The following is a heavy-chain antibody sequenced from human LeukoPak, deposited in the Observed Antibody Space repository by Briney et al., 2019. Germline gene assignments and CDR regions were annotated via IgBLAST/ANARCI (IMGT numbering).Heavy chain of an antibody. V-gene: IGHV4-30-4*08. J-gene: IGHJ4*02. CDR3: ARGGRITIFGVVKPFDY. Sequence: SETLSLTCTVSGGSISSGDYYWSWIRQPPGKGLEWIGYIYYSGSTYYNPSLKSRVTISVDTSKNQFSLKLSSVTAADTAVYYCARGGRITIFGVVKPFDYWGQGTLVTVSS. CDR1: GGSISSGDYY. D-gene: IGHD3-3*01. CDR2: IYYSGST.